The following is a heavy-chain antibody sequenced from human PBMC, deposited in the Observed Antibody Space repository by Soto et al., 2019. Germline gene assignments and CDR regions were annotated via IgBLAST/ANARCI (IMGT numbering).Heavy chain of an antibody. CDR2: FYPTGKT. Sequence: TLSLTCTVSGGSISSYYWCWTRQPAGKGLEWIGRFYPTGKTNYNPSLQSRLTMSADTSRNQFSLNLTSVTAADTAVYYCARCGLDYGMDVWGQGTTVIVSS. V-gene: IGHV4-4*07. J-gene: IGHJ6*02. CDR3: ARCGLDYGMDV. CDR1: GGSISSYY. D-gene: IGHD3-16*01.